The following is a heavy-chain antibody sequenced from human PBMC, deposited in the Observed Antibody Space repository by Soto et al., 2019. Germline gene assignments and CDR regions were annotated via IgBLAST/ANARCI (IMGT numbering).Heavy chain of an antibody. CDR2: IIPIFGTA. V-gene: IGHV1-69*01. CDR1: GGTFSSYA. J-gene: IGHJ4*02. Sequence: QVQLVQSGAEVKKPGSSVKVSCKASGGTFSSYAISWVRQAPGQGLEWMGGIIPIFGTANYAQKFQGRVXXXXXXXXXXXXXXXXXXXXXXXXXXXXXXXXGSYFHYWGQGTLVTVSS. CDR3: XXXXGSYFHY. D-gene: IGHD1-26*01.